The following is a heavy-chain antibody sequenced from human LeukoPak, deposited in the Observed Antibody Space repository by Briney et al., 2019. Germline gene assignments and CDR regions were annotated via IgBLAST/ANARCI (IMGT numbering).Heavy chain of an antibody. CDR3: ARRRGYNWND. CDR2: IYYSVTT. J-gene: IGHJ4*02. Sequence: SETLSLTCTVSGGSTSSSSYYWGWIRQPPGKGLEWIGDIYYSVTTDYNPSLKSRVTISADTSRNQFSLHLSSVTAADTAVYYCARRRGYNWNDWGQGTLVTVSS. D-gene: IGHD1-1*01. CDR1: GGSTSSSSYY. V-gene: IGHV4-39*01.